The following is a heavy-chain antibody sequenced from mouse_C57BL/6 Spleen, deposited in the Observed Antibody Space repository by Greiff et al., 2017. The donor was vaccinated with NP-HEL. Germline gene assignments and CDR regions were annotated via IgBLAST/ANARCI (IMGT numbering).Heavy chain of an antibody. D-gene: IGHD2-4*01. V-gene: IGHV1-15*01. CDR3: TRGGLRRAMDY. CDR1: GYTFTDYE. J-gene: IGHJ4*01. Sequence: QVQLQQSGAELVRPGASVTLSCKASGYTFTDYEMHWVKQTPVHGLEWIGAIDPETGGTAYNQKLKGKAILAAEKSSSTSYMELRSLTSEDSAVYYCTRGGLRRAMDYWGQRTSVTVSS. CDR2: IDPETGGT.